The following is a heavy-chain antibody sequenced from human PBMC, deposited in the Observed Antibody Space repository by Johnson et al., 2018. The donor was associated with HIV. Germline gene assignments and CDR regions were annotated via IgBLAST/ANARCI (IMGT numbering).Heavy chain of an antibody. CDR3: ARMTTTVSHHVAFDI. D-gene: IGHD4-17*01. V-gene: IGHV3-20*04. CDR2: INWNGGST. CDR1: GFTFSSYA. J-gene: IGHJ3*02. Sequence: VQLVESGGGLVQPGGSLRLSCAASGFTFSSYAMSWVRQAPGKGLEWVSGINWNGGSTGYADSVKGRFTISRDNAKNTLYLQMNSLRAEDTAVYYCARMTTTVSHHVAFDIWGQGEMVTVSS.